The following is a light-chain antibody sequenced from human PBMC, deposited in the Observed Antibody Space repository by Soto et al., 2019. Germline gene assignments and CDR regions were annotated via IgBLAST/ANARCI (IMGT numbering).Light chain of an antibody. J-gene: IGKJ5*01. V-gene: IGKV3-20*01. CDR2: GAS. CDR3: QQYGSSPPIT. CDR1: QSVSSN. Sequence: DIVITQSPATMSVSPGERATLSCRASQSVSSNLAWYQQKPGQAPRLLISGASTRATGIPDRFSGSGSGTDFTLTISRLEPEDFAVYYCQQYGSSPPITFGQGTRLAI.